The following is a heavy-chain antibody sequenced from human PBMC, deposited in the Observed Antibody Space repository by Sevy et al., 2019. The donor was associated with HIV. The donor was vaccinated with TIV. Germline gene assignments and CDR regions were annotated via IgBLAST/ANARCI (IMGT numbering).Heavy chain of an antibody. J-gene: IGHJ6*02. CDR2: ISSSSSTI. CDR1: GFTFSSYS. Sequence: WGSLRLSCAASGFTFSSYSMNWVRQAPGKGLEWVSYISSSSSTIYYADSVKGLFTISRDNAKNSLYLQMNSLRDEDTAVYYCARDHYCSGGSCYPRYYYYGMDVWGQGTTVTVSS. CDR3: ARDHYCSGGSCYPRYYYYGMDV. D-gene: IGHD2-15*01. V-gene: IGHV3-48*02.